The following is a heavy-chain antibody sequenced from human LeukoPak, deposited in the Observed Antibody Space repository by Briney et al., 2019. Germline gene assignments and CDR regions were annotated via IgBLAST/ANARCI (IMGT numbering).Heavy chain of an antibody. D-gene: IGHD3-16*01. Sequence: GASVQVSCKASGYTFTSYYMHWVRQAPGQGLEWIVILNPSGGSTSSAQQVQGRVTMTRDMSTSTLHMELSSLRSEDTAVYYCARSVRYGGATNYNWFDPWGQGTLVTVSS. CDR1: GYTFTSYY. CDR3: ARSVRYGGATNYNWFDP. J-gene: IGHJ5*02. CDR2: LNPSGGST. V-gene: IGHV1-46*01.